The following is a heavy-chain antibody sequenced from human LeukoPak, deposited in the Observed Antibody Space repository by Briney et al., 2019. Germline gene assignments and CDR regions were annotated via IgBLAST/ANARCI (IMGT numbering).Heavy chain of an antibody. V-gene: IGHV1-46*03. Sequence: ASVKVSCKASGYTFTSYYMHWVQQAPGQGLEWMGIINPSGGSTSYAQKFQGRVTMTRDTSTSTVYMELSSLRSEDTAVYYCARGGGTVRHYYYYMDVWGKGTTVTVSS. CDR1: GYTFTSYY. J-gene: IGHJ6*03. CDR3: ARGGGTVRHYYYYMDV. CDR2: INPSGGST. D-gene: IGHD4-11*01.